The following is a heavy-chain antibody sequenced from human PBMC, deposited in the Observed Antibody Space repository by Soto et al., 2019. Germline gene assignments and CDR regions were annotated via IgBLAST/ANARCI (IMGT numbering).Heavy chain of an antibody. Sequence: ASVKVSCKASGGTFSSYAISWVRQAPGQGLEWMGGIIPIFGTANYAQKFQGRVTITADESTSTAYMELSSLRSEDTAVYYCARGGIAAAGTANHGFDPWGQGTLVTVSS. V-gene: IGHV1-69*13. D-gene: IGHD6-13*01. CDR3: ARGGIAAAGTANHGFDP. CDR2: IIPIFGTA. J-gene: IGHJ5*02. CDR1: GGTFSSYA.